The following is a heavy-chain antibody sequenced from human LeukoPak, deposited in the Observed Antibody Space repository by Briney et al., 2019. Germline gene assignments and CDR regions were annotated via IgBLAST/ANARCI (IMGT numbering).Heavy chain of an antibody. V-gene: IGHV3-7*01. CDR2: IKQDGSEK. D-gene: IGHD3-3*01. CDR3: ARDGPITIFGVVTPIASPFDP. J-gene: IGHJ5*02. CDR1: GFTFSSYA. Sequence: PGGSLRLSCAASGFTFSSYAMSWVRQAPGKGLEWVANIKQDGSEKYYVDSVKGRFTISRDNAKNSLYLQMNSLRAEDTAVYYCARDGPITIFGVVTPIASPFDPWGQGTLVTVSS.